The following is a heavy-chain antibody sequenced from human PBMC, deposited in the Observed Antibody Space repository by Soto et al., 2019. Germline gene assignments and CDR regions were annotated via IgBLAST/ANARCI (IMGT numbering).Heavy chain of an antibody. CDR1: GFTVSSSH. Sequence: HPGGSLRLSCTTSGFTVSSSHMSWVRQAPGKGLDWVSVIYSGGNSYYAVSVQGRFTISRDNSKNTVYLQMNSLRGEDTAIYYCARFGRYGSETYSFRYNWFDPWGQGTLVTVSS. V-gene: IGHV3-53*01. J-gene: IGHJ5*02. CDR3: ARFGRYGSETYSFRYNWFDP. D-gene: IGHD3-10*01. CDR2: IYSGGNS.